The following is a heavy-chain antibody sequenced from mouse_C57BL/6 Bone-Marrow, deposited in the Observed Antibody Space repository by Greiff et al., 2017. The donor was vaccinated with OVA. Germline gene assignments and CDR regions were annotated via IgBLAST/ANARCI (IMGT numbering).Heavy chain of an antibody. CDR2: ISNGGGSI. Sequence: EVKLVESGGGLVQPGGSLKLSCAASGFTFSDYYMYWVRQTPEKRLEWVAYISNGGGSIYYPDTVKGRFTISRDNAKNTLYLQMSRLESEDTAMYYCATTTVVAHWYFDVWGTGTTVTVSS. V-gene: IGHV5-12*01. CDR1: GFTFSDYY. CDR3: ATTTVVAHWYFDV. D-gene: IGHD1-1*01. J-gene: IGHJ1*03.